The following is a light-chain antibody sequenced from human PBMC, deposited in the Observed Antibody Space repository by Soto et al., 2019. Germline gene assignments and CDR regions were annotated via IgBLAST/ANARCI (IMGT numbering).Light chain of an antibody. CDR1: SSDVGDYDY. V-gene: IGLV2-14*01. CDR3: NSYTSSSTLV. CDR2: DVS. Sequence: QSALTQPASVSGSPGQSITISCTGTSSDVGDYDYVSWYQQHPGKAPKLMIYDVSNRPSGVSNRFSGSKSGNSASLTISGLQAEDEADYYCNSYTSSSTLVLGGGTQLTVL. J-gene: IGLJ2*01.